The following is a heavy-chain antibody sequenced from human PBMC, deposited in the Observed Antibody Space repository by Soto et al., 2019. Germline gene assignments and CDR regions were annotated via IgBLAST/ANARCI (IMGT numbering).Heavy chain of an antibody. J-gene: IGHJ4*02. CDR3: ARHTPAITISDH. D-gene: IGHD5-12*01. CDR1: GASISSSSYY. V-gene: IGHV4-39*01. CDR2: IYYSGST. Sequence: SETLSLTCTVSGASISSSSYYWGWIRQPPGKGLAWIGNIYYSGSTYSNPSLKSRLTISVDTSKNQFSLKLSSVTAADTAVYYCARHTPAITISDHWGQGTLVTVSS.